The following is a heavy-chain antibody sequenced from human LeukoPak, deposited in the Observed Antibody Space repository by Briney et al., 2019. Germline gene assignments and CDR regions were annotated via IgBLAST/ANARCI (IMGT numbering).Heavy chain of an antibody. CDR2: ISSSGSTI. CDR3: ARVSVEDYYDSSGYSYYYYMDV. D-gene: IGHD3-22*01. CDR1: GFTFSDYY. V-gene: IGHV3-11*04. J-gene: IGHJ6*03. Sequence: NPGGSLRLSCAASGFTFSDYYMSWIRQAPGKGLEGVSYISSSGSTIYYADSVKGRFTISRDNAKNSLSLQMNSLRAEDTAVYYCARVSVEDYYDSSGYSYYYYMDVWGKGTTVTVSS.